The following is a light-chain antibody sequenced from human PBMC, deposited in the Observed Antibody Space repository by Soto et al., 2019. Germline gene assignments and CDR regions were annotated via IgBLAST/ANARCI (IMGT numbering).Light chain of an antibody. CDR3: LQDFNYPWT. J-gene: IGKJ1*01. CDR2: DAS. V-gene: IGKV1-6*01. Sequence: AIQMTQSPSSLSASVGDRVTITCRASQDIRNDLGWYQQKPGKTPKLLIFDASSLQSGVPSRFSGSGSGTDFTITISSLQPEDFATYYCLQDFNYPWTFGQGTKVEIE. CDR1: QDIRND.